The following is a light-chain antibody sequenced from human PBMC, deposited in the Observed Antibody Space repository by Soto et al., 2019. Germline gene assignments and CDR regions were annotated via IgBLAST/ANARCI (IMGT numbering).Light chain of an antibody. CDR2: DAS. CDR1: QTISNW. V-gene: IGKV1-5*01. Sequence: DIPITQSPSTLAAFLGDRVTLTFRASQTISNWLAWYQQKPGKAPKLLIYDASSLESGVPSRFSGSGSGTEFTLTISSLQPDDFATYYCQQYNSYWRTFGQGTKVDI. CDR3: QQYNSYWRT. J-gene: IGKJ1*01.